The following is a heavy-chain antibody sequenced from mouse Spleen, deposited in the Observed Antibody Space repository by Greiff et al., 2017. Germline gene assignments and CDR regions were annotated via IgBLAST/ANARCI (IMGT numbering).Heavy chain of an antibody. CDR3: ARHNYESAMDY. CDR1: GFSLTSYG. D-gene: IGHD2-4*01. Sequence: QVQLKESGPGLVAPSQSLSITCTISGFSLTSYGVHWVRQPPGKGLEWLVVIWSDGSTTYNSALKSRLSISKDNSKSQVFLKVNSLQADDTAMYYCARHNYESAMDYWGQGTSVTVSS. CDR2: IWSDGST. V-gene: IGHV2-6-1*01. J-gene: IGHJ4*01.